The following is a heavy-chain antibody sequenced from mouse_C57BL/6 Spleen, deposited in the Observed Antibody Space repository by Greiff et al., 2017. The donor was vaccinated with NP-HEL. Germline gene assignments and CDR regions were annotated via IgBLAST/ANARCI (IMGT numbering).Heavy chain of an antibody. CDR1: GFNIKDDY. D-gene: IGHD1-1*01. CDR2: IDPENGDT. Sequence: EVQLQQSGAELVRPGASVKLSCTASGFNIKDDYMHWVKQRPEQGLEWIGWIDPENGDTEYASKFQGKATITADTSSNTAYLQLSSLTSEDTAVYYCTTITTPWAYWGQGTLVTVSA. CDR3: TTITTPWAY. V-gene: IGHV14-4*01. J-gene: IGHJ3*01.